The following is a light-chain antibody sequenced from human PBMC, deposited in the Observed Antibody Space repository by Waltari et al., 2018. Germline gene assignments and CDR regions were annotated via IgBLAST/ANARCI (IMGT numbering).Light chain of an antibody. V-gene: IGKV3-20*01. Sequence: EIVSPQSPGPLSLSPGERATLSCRDSQNVVGTYLSWYQQKPGQAPRLLISGTDTRATGIPDRFTGSESGTDFTLTISRLEPEDFAVYYCQQYGNLPITFGQGTRLEIK. CDR3: QQYGNLPIT. J-gene: IGKJ5*01. CDR2: GTD. CDR1: QNVVGTY.